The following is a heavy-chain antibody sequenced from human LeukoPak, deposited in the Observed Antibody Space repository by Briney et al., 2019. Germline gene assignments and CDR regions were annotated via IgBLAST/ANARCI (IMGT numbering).Heavy chain of an antibody. Sequence: NRGESLKIPCKGSGYTFATYWIGWVRQMPGKGLEWMGIIYPGDSRTTYSPSFQGQVTISADKSIRTAYLQWNSLKASDTAIYYCVRHLSDITSCPNYWGPGTLITVAS. D-gene: IGHD2-2*01. J-gene: IGHJ4*02. V-gene: IGHV5-51*01. CDR3: VRHLSDITSCPNY. CDR2: IYPGDSRT. CDR1: GYTFATYW.